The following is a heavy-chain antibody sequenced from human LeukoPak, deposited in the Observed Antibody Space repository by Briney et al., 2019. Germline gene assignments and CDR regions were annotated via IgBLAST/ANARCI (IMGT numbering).Heavy chain of an antibody. V-gene: IGHV1-18*01. J-gene: IGHJ4*02. CDR3: ARVQGYCSGGSCAGAFDI. CDR1: GYTFTSHG. CDR2: ISTYNGDT. Sequence: ASVKVSCKASGYTFTSHGISWVRQAPGQGLEWMGWISTYNGDTNYAQKLQGRVSMTTDTSTSTASMELRSLRSEDTAVYYCARVQGYCSGGSCAGAFDIWGQGTLVTVSS. D-gene: IGHD2-15*01.